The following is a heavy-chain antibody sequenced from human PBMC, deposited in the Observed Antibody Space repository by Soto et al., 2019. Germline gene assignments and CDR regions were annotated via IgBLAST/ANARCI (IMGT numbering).Heavy chain of an antibody. D-gene: IGHD2-15*01. CDR3: AGQGGYCSGGSCYGVEGYYYYGMAV. CDR2: IYPGDSDT. V-gene: IGHV5-51*01. Sequence: GESLKISCKGSGYSFTSYWIGWVRQMPGKGLEWMGIIYPGDSDTRYSPSFQGQVTISADKSISTAYLQWSSLKASDTAMYYCAGQGGYCSGGSCYGVEGYYYYGMAVWGQGPTVTVSS. CDR1: GYSFTSYW. J-gene: IGHJ6*02.